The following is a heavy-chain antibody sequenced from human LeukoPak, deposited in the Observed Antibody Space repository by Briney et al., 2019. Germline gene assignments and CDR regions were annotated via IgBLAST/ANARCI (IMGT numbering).Heavy chain of an antibody. CDR3: ARGNVKFPKHYDSSGYLRY. V-gene: IGHV1-46*01. J-gene: IGHJ4*02. Sequence: ASVKVSCKASGYTFTGYYMHWVRQAPGQGLEWMGIINPSGGSTSYAQKFQGRVTMTRDTSTSTVYMELSSLRSEDTAVYYCARGNVKFPKHYDSSGYLRYWGQGTLVTVSS. CDR1: GYTFTGYY. D-gene: IGHD3-22*01. CDR2: INPSGGST.